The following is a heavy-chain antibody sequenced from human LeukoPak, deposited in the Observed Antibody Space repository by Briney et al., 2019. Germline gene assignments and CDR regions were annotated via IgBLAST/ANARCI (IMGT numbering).Heavy chain of an antibody. J-gene: IGHJ4*02. V-gene: IGHV3-9*01. CDR2: ISWNSGSI. D-gene: IGHD3-10*01. CDR1: GFTFDDYA. CDR3: AKDRGGEGIFDY. Sequence: GRSLRLSCAASGFTFDDYAMHWVRQAPGKGLEWVSGISWNSGSIGYADSVKGRFTISRDNAKNSLYLQMNSLRAEDTALYYCAKDRGGEGIFDYWGQGTLVTVSS.